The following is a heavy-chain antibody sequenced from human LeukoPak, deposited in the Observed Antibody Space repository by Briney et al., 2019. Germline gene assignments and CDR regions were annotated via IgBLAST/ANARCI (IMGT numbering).Heavy chain of an antibody. CDR1: GFTFSSYA. CDR2: MYAGGST. D-gene: IGHD5-18*01. CDR3: AKDPTSYGPRYDAFDI. V-gene: IGHV3-23*03. J-gene: IGHJ3*02. Sequence: GGSLRLSCAASGFTFSSYAMNWVRQAPGKGLEWLSVMYAGGSTYYADSVKGRFTVSRDNSKNTLYLQMNSLRAEDTAVYYCAKDPTSYGPRYDAFDIWGQGTMVTVSS.